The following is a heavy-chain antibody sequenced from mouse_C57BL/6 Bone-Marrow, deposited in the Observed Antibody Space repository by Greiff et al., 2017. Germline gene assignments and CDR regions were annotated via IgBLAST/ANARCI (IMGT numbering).Heavy chain of an antibody. D-gene: IGHD1-1*01. J-gene: IGHJ4*01. CDR1: GYTFTEYT. Sequence: VQLQQSGAELVKPGASVKLSCKASGYTFTEYTIHWVKQRSGQGLEWIGWFYPGSGSIKYNEKFKDKATLTADKSSSTVYMELSRLTSEDSAVYFCARHEETHGSSPHYYAMDYWGQGTSVTVSS. CDR3: ARHEETHGSSPHYYAMDY. CDR2: FYPGSGSI. V-gene: IGHV1-62-2*01.